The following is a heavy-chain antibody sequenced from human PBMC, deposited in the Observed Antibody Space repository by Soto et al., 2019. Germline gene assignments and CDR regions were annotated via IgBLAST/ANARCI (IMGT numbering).Heavy chain of an antibody. CDR3: AREGNYDFWSGYSRRRGSSYYYYGMDV. J-gene: IGHJ6*02. Sequence: SVKVSCKASGGTFSRYAISWVRQAPGQGLEWMRGIIPIFGTANYAQKFQGRVTITADESTSTAYMELSSLRSEDTAVYYCAREGNYDFWSGYSRRRGSSYYYYGMDVWGQGTTVTVSS. D-gene: IGHD3-3*01. V-gene: IGHV1-69*13. CDR2: IIPIFGTA. CDR1: GGTFSRYA.